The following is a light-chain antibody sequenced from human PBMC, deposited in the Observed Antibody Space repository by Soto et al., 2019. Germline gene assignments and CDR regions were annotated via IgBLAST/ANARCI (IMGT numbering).Light chain of an antibody. CDR3: QQSYSTPLT. J-gene: IGKJ4*01. CDR2: AAS. Sequence: DIQMTQSPSSLSASVGDRVTITCRASQSINSYLNWYQQKPGKAPKLLIYAASSLQSGVPSRFSGSGSGTDFTLTISSLQPEHFATYYCQQSYSTPLTFGGGTKVEIK. V-gene: IGKV1-39*01. CDR1: QSINSY.